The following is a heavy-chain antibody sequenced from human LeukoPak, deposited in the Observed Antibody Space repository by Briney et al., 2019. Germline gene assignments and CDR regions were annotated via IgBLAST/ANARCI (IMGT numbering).Heavy chain of an antibody. Sequence: PSETLSLTCTVSGGSLSSSSYYWGWIRQPPGKGLEWIGSIYYSGSTYYNPSLKSRVTISVDTSKNQFSLKLSSVTAADTAVYYCARPNNPVYYDEPFDIWGQGTMVTVSS. CDR1: GGSLSSSSYY. J-gene: IGHJ3*02. CDR3: ARPNNPVYYDEPFDI. D-gene: IGHD3-22*01. CDR2: IYYSGST. V-gene: IGHV4-39*01.